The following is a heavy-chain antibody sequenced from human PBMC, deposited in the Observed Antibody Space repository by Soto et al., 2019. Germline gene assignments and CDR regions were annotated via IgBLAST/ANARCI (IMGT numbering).Heavy chain of an antibody. V-gene: IGHV3-30*03. Sequence: GGSLRLSCAASGFTFTSYGMHWVRQAPGKGLEWMALILHDGSAEYYADSVKGRFTISRDNSKNTLYLQMSSLRAEDTAVYYCARGQWLAYYFDYWGQGTLVTVSS. J-gene: IGHJ4*02. CDR2: ILHDGSAE. D-gene: IGHD6-19*01. CDR3: ARGQWLAYYFDY. CDR1: GFTFTSYG.